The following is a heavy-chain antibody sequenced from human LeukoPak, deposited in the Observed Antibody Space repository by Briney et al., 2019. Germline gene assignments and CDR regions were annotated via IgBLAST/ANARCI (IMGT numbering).Heavy chain of an antibody. J-gene: IGHJ6*04. CDR3: ATQYVSITGGPRTKYYGRDV. D-gene: IGHD1-14*01. CDR1: GGTFSSYA. V-gene: IGHV1-69*01. Sequence: SSVKVSCKASGGTFSSYAISWVRQAPGQGLEWMGGIIPIFGTANYAQKFQGRVTITADESTSTAYMELSSLRSEDTAVYYCATQYVSITGGPRTKYYGRDVWGKGTTVTVSS. CDR2: IIPIFGTA.